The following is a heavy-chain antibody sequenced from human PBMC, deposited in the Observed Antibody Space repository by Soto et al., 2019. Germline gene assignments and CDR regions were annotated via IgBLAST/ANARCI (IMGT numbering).Heavy chain of an antibody. Sequence: QVQLVQSGAEVKKPGASVKVSCKASGYTFPSSTISWLRQAPGQGLEWMGWIKAYSGNTNYAQKLQGRVTMTTDTSTNTAYMELGSLTSDDTAMYYCAIADYGDDDYWGQGTLVTVFS. CDR2: IKAYSGNT. D-gene: IGHD4-17*01. CDR3: AIADYGDDDY. V-gene: IGHV1-18*01. J-gene: IGHJ4*02. CDR1: GYTFPSST.